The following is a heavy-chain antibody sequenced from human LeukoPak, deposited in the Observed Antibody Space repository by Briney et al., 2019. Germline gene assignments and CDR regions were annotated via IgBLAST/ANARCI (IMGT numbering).Heavy chain of an antibody. J-gene: IGHJ4*02. CDR2: IWYDGTKT. D-gene: IGHD4-17*01. V-gene: IGHV3-30*02. CDR1: GFNLNSYG. Sequence: GGSLRLSCEASGFNLNSYGMHWVRQTPGKGLERVAFIWYDGTKTYYADSVKGRFTISRDTSRNTLYLQMNSLTAEDTAVYYCAKDMFPSVTTWYFDHWGEGTLVTVSS. CDR3: AKDMFPSVTTWYFDH.